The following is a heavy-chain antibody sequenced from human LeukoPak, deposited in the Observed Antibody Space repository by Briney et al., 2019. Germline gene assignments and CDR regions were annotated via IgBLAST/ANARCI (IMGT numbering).Heavy chain of an antibody. J-gene: IGHJ4*02. CDR2: ISSNGGST. CDR1: GFTFSSYA. V-gene: IGHV3-64*01. D-gene: IGHD3-3*01. Sequence: GGSLRLSCAASGFTFSSYAMHWVRQAPGKGLEYVSAISSNGGSTYYANSVKGRFTISRDNSKNTLYLQMGSLRAEDMAVYYCARDSGYDFWSGYHVDYRGQGTLVTVSS. CDR3: ARDSGYDFWSGYHVDY.